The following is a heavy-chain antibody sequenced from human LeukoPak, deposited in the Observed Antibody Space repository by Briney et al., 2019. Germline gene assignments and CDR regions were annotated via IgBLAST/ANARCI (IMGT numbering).Heavy chain of an antibody. J-gene: IGHJ4*02. CDR2: ISGSGGST. CDR1: GFSFSSYS. Sequence: QSGGSLRLSCAASGFSFSSYSMNWVRQAPGKGLEWVSAISGSGGSTYYADSVKGRFTISRDNSKNTLYLQMNSLRAEDTAVYYCVRGDFWSGDYWGQGTQVTVSS. CDR3: VRGDFWSGDY. D-gene: IGHD3-3*01. V-gene: IGHV3-23*01.